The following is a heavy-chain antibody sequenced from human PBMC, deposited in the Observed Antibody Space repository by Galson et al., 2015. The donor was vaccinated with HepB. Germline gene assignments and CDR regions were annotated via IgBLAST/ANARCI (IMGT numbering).Heavy chain of an antibody. CDR3: ARAAYGGNSRWYFDL. D-gene: IGHD4-23*01. Sequence: SVKVSCKASGYTFTGYYMHWVRQAPGQGLEWMGWINPNSGGTNYAQKFQGRVTMTRDTSISTAYMELSRLRSDDTAVYYCARAAYGGNSRWYFDLWGRGTLVTVSS. CDR2: INPNSGGT. V-gene: IGHV1-2*02. CDR1: GYTFTGYY. J-gene: IGHJ2*01.